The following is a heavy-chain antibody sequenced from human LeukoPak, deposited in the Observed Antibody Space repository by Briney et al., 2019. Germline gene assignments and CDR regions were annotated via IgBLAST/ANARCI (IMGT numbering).Heavy chain of an antibody. CDR1: GYIFTGYY. Sequence: ASVKVSCKASGYIFTGYYMHWVRQAPGQGLEWMGWMNPNSGNTGYAQKFQGRVTMTRNTSISTAYMELSSLRSDDTAVYYCASAKTTIFGVVTPEFDYWGQGTLVTVSS. CDR2: MNPNSGNT. CDR3: ASAKTTIFGVVTPEFDY. V-gene: IGHV1-8*02. D-gene: IGHD3-3*01. J-gene: IGHJ4*02.